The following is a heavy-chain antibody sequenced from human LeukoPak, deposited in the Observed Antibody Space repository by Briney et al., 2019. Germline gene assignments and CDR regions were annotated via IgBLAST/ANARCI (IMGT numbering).Heavy chain of an antibody. CDR3: ARDYDFWSGYYTGIFDY. CDR2: IKQDGSET. J-gene: IGHJ4*02. V-gene: IGHV3-7*01. CDR1: GFTFSNYW. D-gene: IGHD3-3*01. Sequence: GGSLRLSCAASGFTFSNYWMSWVRQAPGKGLEWVAIIKQDGSETHYVDSVKGRFTISRDNAKNSLYLQMNSLRAEDTAVYYCARDYDFWSGYYTGIFDYWGRGTLVTVSS.